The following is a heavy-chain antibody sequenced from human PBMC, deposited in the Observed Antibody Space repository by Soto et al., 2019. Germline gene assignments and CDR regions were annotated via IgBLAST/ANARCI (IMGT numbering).Heavy chain of an antibody. V-gene: IGHV1-69*13. Sequence: GASVKVSCKASGGTFSSYAISWVRQAPGQGLEWMGGIIPIFGTANYAQKFQGRVTITADESTSTAYMELSSLRSEDTAVYYCARGPLDPTVTTLLIDYWGQGTLVTVSS. J-gene: IGHJ4*02. D-gene: IGHD4-17*01. CDR3: ARGPLDPTVTTLLIDY. CDR2: IIPIFGTA. CDR1: GGTFSSYA.